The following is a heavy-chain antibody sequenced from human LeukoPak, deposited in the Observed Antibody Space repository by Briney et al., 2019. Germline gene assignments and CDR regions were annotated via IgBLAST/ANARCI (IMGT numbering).Heavy chain of an antibody. J-gene: IGHJ4*02. CDR3: ARDRLGLPYYYGSGSYWIFDY. CDR1: GGSISSYY. V-gene: IGHV4-4*07. CDR2: IYTSGST. Sequence: PSETLSLTCTVSGGSISSYYWSWIRQPAGKGLEWIGRIYTSGSTNYNPSLKSRVTMSVDTSKNQFSLKLSSVTAADTAVYYCARDRLGLPYYYGSGSYWIFDYWGQGTLVTVSS. D-gene: IGHD3-10*01.